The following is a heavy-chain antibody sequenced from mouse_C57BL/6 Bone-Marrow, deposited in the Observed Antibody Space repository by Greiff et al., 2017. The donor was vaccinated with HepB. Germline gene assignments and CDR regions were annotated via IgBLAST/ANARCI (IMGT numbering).Heavy chain of an antibody. CDR3: ARSGLPLSSPFAY. D-gene: IGHD1-1*01. CDR2: IHPNSGST. J-gene: IGHJ3*01. CDR1: GYTFTSYW. Sequence: VQLQHPGAELVKPGASVKLSCKASGYTFTSYWMHWVKQRPGQGLEWIGMIHPNSGSTNYNEKFKSKATLTVDKSSSTAYMQLSSLTSEDSAVYYCARSGLPLSSPFAYWGQGTLVTVSA. V-gene: IGHV1-64*01.